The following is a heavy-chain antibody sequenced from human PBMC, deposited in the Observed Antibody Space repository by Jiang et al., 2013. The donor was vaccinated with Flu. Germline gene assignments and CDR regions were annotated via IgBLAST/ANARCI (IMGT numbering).Heavy chain of an antibody. V-gene: IGHV1-46*01. CDR1: GYTFTSYY. J-gene: IGHJ3*02. CDR3: ARDRHPGAFDI. CDR2: INPSGGST. Sequence: KASGYTFTSYYMHWVRQAPGQGLEWMGIINPSGGSTSYAQKFQGRVTMTRDTSTSTVYMELSSLRSEDTAVYYCARDRHPGAFDIWGQGTMVTVSS.